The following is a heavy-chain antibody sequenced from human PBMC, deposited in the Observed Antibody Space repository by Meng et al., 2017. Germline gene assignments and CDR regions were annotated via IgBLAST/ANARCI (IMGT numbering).Heavy chain of an antibody. D-gene: IGHD5-24*01. Sequence: SVKVSCKASGCTFSSYAISWVRQAPGQGLEWMGGIIPIFGTANYAQKFQGRVTITTDESTSTAYMELSSLRSEDTAVYYCARGGTVEMATIYELDYWGQGTLVTVSS. CDR2: IIPIFGTA. V-gene: IGHV1-69*05. J-gene: IGHJ4*02. CDR3: ARGGTVEMATIYELDY. CDR1: GCTFSSYA.